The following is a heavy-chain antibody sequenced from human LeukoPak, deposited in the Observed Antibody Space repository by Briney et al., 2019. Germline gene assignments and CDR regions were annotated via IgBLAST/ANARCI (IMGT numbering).Heavy chain of an antibody. J-gene: IGHJ3*02. CDR1: GYSFTSYS. Sequence: SVQVSCKASGYSFTSYSIIWVRQAPGQGLEWMGWISAYNGDTNYSEKLQGRLTMTTDTSTSSAYMELRSLRSDDTAFYYCARDMGYGSGSLDAFDIWGQGTMVTVSS. V-gene: IGHV1-18*01. CDR3: ARDMGYGSGSLDAFDI. CDR2: ISAYNGDT. D-gene: IGHD3-10*01.